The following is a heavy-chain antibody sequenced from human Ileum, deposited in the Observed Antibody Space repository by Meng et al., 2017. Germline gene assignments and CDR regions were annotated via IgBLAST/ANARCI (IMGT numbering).Heavy chain of an antibody. CDR1: GFTFSNYW. CDR2: IHPDGGRM. CDR3: GRDISRDTNDF. J-gene: IGHJ4*02. Sequence: GESLKISCVASGFTFSNYWMTWVRQAPGKGLEWVANIHPDGGRMSYVDSVKGRFTISRDNAENSLFLQMNSLRAEDTAVYYCGRDISRDTNDFWGQGTLVTVSS. D-gene: IGHD5-18*01. V-gene: IGHV3-7*01.